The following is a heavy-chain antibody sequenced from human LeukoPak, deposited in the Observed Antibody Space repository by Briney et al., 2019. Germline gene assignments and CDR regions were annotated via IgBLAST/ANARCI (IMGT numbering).Heavy chain of an antibody. CDR1: GGTFSSYA. Sequence: GASVEVSCKASGGTFSSYAISWVRQAPGQGLEWMGRIIPILGIANYAQKFQGRVTITADKSTSTAYMELSSLRSEDTAVYYCASPTYYYDSSGYYYVYWGQGTLVTVSS. CDR2: IIPILGIA. D-gene: IGHD3-22*01. J-gene: IGHJ4*02. V-gene: IGHV1-69*04. CDR3: ASPTYYYDSSGYYYVY.